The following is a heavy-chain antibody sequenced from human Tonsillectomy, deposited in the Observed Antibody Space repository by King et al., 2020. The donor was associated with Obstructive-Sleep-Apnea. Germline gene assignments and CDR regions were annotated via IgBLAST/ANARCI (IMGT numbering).Heavy chain of an antibody. CDR3: ARGTAIVGATSRAFDI. V-gene: IGHV4-4*07. CDR2: MDTSGST. Sequence: QLQESGPGLVKPSETLSLTCTVSGASISSYCWSWIRQSAGKGLEWIWRMDTSGSTNYNPSLKSRVTMSGETSKNQFSPKLNSVTAADTAVYYCARGTAIVGATSRAFDIWGQGTKVTVSS. CDR1: GASISSYC. D-gene: IGHD1-26*01. J-gene: IGHJ3*02.